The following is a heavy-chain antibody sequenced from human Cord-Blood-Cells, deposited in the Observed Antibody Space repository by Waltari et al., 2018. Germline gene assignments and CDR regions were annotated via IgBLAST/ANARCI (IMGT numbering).Heavy chain of an antibody. CDR3: ARSLGAPGQGSFQH. V-gene: IGHV4-34*01. Sequence: QVQLQQWGAGLLKPSETLSLTCAVYGGSFSGYYWSWIRQPPGKGREWIGEINQSGSTNYNPSRKGRVTISVDTSKNQLSLKLSSVTAADTAVYYCARSLGAPGQGSFQHWGQGTLVTVSS. CDR1: GGSFSGYY. D-gene: IGHD3-16*01. CDR2: INQSGST. J-gene: IGHJ1*01.